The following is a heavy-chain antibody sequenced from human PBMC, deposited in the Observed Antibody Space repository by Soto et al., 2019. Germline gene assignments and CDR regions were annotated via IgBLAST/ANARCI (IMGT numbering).Heavy chain of an antibody. D-gene: IGHD3-10*02. Sequence: QVQLVQSEAEVKKPGASVKVSCTASGYTFSSYAINWVRQATGQGLEWLGWMNPNSGDTVSAQTVHGRVTMTRNASISSAYMELSSLRTEDTDVYYCATSRMLKKFLQDSWGQGALVSVSS. CDR1: GYTFSSYA. CDR3: ATSRMLKKFLQDS. V-gene: IGHV1-8*01. CDR2: MNPNSGDT. J-gene: IGHJ4*02.